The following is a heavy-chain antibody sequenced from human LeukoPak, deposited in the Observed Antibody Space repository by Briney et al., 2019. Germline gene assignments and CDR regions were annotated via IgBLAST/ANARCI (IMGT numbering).Heavy chain of an antibody. CDR2: IYSGGST. J-gene: IGHJ3*02. V-gene: IGHV3-53*01. CDR1: GFTLSSNY. CDR3: ARGDACHI. Sequence: PGGSLTLTCAASGFTLSSNYMSWVRQAPGQGLEWVSVIYSGGSTYYPHPVKGRFTISRDNSKNTLYLQMNSLRAEDTAVYYCARGDACHIWGEGTSVSV.